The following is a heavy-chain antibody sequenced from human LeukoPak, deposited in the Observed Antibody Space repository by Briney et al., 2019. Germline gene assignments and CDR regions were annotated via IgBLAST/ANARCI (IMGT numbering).Heavy chain of an antibody. CDR2: VYHSGST. V-gene: IGHV4-38-2*02. Sequence: SETLSLTCTVSGYSFSSGGYWGWIRQPPGKVLEGIGIVYHSGSTYYNTSLKSRVTISVDTSNIQCSLKLSSVTAADTAVYYCARVGPRFQAVPAAISRDNWFDPWGQGTLVTVSS. J-gene: IGHJ5*02. D-gene: IGHD2-2*01. CDR1: GYSFSSGGY. CDR3: ARVGPRFQAVPAAISRDNWFDP.